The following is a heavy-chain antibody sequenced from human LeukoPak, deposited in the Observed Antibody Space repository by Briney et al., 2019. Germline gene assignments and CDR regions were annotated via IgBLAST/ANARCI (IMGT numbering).Heavy chain of an antibody. CDR3: ARDTHYYGSGSPAFDI. CDR1: GFTFSSYS. V-gene: IGHV3-48*01. CDR2: ISSSSVTI. J-gene: IGHJ3*02. Sequence: GGSLGLSCEASGFTFSSYSMNWVRQAPGKGLEWVSYISSSSVTIHYADSVKGRFTISRDNAKNSLYLQMNSLRAEDTALYYCARDTHYYGSGSPAFDIWGQGTMVTVSS. D-gene: IGHD3-10*01.